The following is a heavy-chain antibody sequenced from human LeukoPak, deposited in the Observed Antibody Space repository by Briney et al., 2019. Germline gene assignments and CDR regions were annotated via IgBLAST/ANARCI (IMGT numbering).Heavy chain of an antibody. CDR2: MNPNSGNT. V-gene: IGHV1-8*01. CDR3: ARVVTYYDFWSGYSWFDP. Sequence: GASVKVSCKASGYTFTSYDINWVRQATGQGLEWMGWMNPNSGNTGYAQKFRGRVTMTRNTSISTAYMELSSLRSEDTAVYYCARVVTYYDFWSGYSWFDPWGQGTLVTVSS. CDR1: GYTFTSYD. J-gene: IGHJ5*02. D-gene: IGHD3-3*01.